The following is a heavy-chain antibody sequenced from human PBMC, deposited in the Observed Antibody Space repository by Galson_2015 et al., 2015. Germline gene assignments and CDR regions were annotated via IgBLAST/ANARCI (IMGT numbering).Heavy chain of an antibody. CDR1: GFTFSYNV. V-gene: IGHV3-23*01. J-gene: IGHJ4*02. CDR2: ISGSGGST. D-gene: IGHD6-19*01. CDR3: ARGGWGTRVDY. Sequence: SLRLSCAASGFTFSYNVMSWVRQAPGKGLEWVSAISGSGGSTYYADSVKGRFTISRDNTKNTLYLQTNSPRAEDTAIYYCARGGWGTRVDYWGQGTLVTVSS.